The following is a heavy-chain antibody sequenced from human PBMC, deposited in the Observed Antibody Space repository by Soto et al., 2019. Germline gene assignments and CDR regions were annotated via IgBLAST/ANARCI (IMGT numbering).Heavy chain of an antibody. D-gene: IGHD6-6*01. CDR2: IIPIFGTA. Sequence: GASVKVSCKASGGTFSSYAISWVRQAPGQGLEWMGGIIPIFGTANYAQKFQGRVTITADKSTSTAYMELSSLRSEDTAVYYCARVAEYSSSPVDYYYGMDVWGQGTTVTVSS. J-gene: IGHJ6*02. CDR3: ARVAEYSSSPVDYYYGMDV. V-gene: IGHV1-69*06. CDR1: GGTFSSYA.